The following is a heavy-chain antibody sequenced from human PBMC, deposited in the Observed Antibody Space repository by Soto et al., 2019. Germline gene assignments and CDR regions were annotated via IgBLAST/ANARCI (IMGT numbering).Heavy chain of an antibody. CDR2: ISYDGSNK. CDR3: ARPNRVGVVTNYYYYYYGMDV. CDR1: GFTFSSYA. V-gene: IGHV3-30-3*01. J-gene: IGHJ6*02. D-gene: IGHD3-3*01. Sequence: QVQLVESGGGVVQPGRSLRLSCAASGFTFSSYAMHWVRQAPGKGLEWVAVISYDGSNKYYADSVKGRFTISRDNSKNTLYLQMNSLRAEDTAVYYCARPNRVGVVTNYYYYYYGMDVWGQGTTVTVSS.